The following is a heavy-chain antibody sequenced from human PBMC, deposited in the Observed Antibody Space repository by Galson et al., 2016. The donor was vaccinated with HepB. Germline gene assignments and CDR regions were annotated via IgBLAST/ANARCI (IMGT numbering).Heavy chain of an antibody. CDR2: IDYSGSG. CDR1: GGSFSTYY. Sequence: SETLSLTCAVYGGSFSTYYWNWIRQPPGKGLEWIGEIDYSGSGIYNPSLKSRVSISVDMSKNQFSLRLRSVTAADTAVYYCARGRDRRLEYSKLRRRVACLDPWGQGTLVTVSS. D-gene: IGHD2/OR15-2a*01. J-gene: IGHJ5*02. CDR3: ARGRDRRLEYSKLRRRVACLDP. V-gene: IGHV4-34*01.